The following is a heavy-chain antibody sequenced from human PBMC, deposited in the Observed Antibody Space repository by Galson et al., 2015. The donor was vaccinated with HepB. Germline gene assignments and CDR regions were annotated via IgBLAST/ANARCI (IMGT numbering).Heavy chain of an antibody. CDR3: ARDTRLRFLEWHIPRFDY. CDR2: ISGSGGST. V-gene: IGHV3-23*01. CDR1: GFTFSSYA. D-gene: IGHD3-3*01. J-gene: IGHJ4*02. Sequence: SLRLSCAASGFTFSSYAMSWVRQAPGKGLEWVSAISGSGGSTYYADSVKGRFTISRDNSKNTLYLQMNSLRAEDTAVYYCARDTRLRFLEWHIPRFDYWGQGTLVTVSS.